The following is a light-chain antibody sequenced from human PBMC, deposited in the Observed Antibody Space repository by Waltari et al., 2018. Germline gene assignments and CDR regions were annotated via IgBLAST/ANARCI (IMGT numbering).Light chain of an antibody. CDR1: GSNIGTNT. J-gene: IGLJ3*02. Sequence: QSVLTQPPSASETPGQSVTISCSGSGSNIGTNTVNWYQQLPGTAPKLVIYYNNVRPARVPGRVSGSKSGASASLAISGVQSEDEADYFCSAWDNSLNAHVFGGGTTVTVL. V-gene: IGLV1-44*01. CDR2: YNN. CDR3: SAWDNSLNAHV.